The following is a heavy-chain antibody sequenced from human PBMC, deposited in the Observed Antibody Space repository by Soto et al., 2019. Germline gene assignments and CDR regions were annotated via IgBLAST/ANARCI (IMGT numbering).Heavy chain of an antibody. CDR2: IFYSGST. CDR1: GGSISNYY. CDR3: ATLPRGH. V-gene: IGHV4-59*08. Sequence: QVQLQESGPGLVKPSETLSLTCTVSGGSISNYYWSWIRQPPGKGLEWIGYIFYSGSTKYNPSLKSRATISIDTSKNQVSPKLSSVTAEDTAVYYCATLPRGHWGQGTLVTVSS. D-gene: IGHD3-10*01. J-gene: IGHJ4*02.